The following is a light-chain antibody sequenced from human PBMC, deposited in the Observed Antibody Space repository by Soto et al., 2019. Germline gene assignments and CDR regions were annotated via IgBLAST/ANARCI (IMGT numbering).Light chain of an antibody. CDR3: QQSYSTPWT. CDR1: QSISSY. J-gene: IGKJ1*01. V-gene: IGKV1-39*01. CDR2: AAS. Sequence: DIQMTHCPSSLAASVGCRVTITCLASQSISSYLNWYHQKPGKAPKLLIYAASSLQSGVPSRFSGSGSGTDFTLTISSLQPEDFATYYCQQSYSTPWTFGQGTKV.